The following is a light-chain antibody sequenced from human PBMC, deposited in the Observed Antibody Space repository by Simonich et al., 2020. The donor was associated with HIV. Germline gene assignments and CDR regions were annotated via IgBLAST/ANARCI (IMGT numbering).Light chain of an antibody. CDR3: VLYMSSGTVI. V-gene: IGLV8-61*01. Sequence: QTVVTQEPSFSVSPGGTVTLTCGLSSGSVSTSYYPSWSQQTPGQAPRTLIYSTNTRSSGVPDRFSGAILGNKAALTITGAQADDESDYYCVLYMSSGTVIFGGGTKLTVL. CDR2: STN. CDR1: SGSVSTSYY. J-gene: IGLJ2*01.